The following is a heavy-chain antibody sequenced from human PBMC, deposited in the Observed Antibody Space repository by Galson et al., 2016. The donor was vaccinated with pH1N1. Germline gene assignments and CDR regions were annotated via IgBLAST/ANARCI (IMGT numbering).Heavy chain of an antibody. Sequence: SVKVSCKASGGTFRSYVIIWVRQAPGQGLQWMGRIVPITGVTNYAQQFQDRVTITADESTSTAYMEMSSLRSEDTAVYYCAAGGDDNGGNPHCFDPWGQGTLVTVSS. V-gene: IGHV1-69*04. CDR2: IVPITGVT. CDR1: GGTFRSYV. CDR3: AAGGDDNGGNPHCFDP. D-gene: IGHD4-23*01. J-gene: IGHJ5*02.